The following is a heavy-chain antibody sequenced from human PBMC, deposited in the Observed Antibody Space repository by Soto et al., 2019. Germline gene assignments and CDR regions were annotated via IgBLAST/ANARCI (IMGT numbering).Heavy chain of an antibody. D-gene: IGHD2-21*01. CDR3: AGGNCDDICYHDY. J-gene: IGHJ4*02. V-gene: IGHV1-3*04. Sequence: QVQLVQSGAEVKKPGASVRISCEASGYAFTKYILYWVRQAPGQRLEWMGWINTGNGNTKYSQKFQDRVTITRDTSASTAYMDLSSLRSEDTAVYYCAGGNCDDICYHDYWGQGTLVTVSS. CDR2: INTGNGNT. CDR1: GYAFTKYI.